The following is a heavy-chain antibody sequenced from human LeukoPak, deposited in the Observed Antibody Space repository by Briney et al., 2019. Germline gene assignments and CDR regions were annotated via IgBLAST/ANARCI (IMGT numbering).Heavy chain of an antibody. J-gene: IGHJ4*02. CDR3: ARSIKGDSDH. CDR1: GFTFRSYE. CDR2: ISSSGTTV. Sequence: GGSLRLPCAASGFTFRSYEMNWVRQAPGKGLDRVSYISSSGTTVYYADSVKGRFTVSRDNAKNSLYLQMNSLRAEDTAVYYCARSIKGDSDHWGQGTLVTVSS. V-gene: IGHV3-48*03. D-gene: IGHD3-10*01.